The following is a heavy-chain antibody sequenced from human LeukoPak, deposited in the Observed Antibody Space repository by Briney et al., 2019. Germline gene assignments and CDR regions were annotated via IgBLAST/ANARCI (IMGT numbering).Heavy chain of an antibody. CDR2: ISSSSSTI. D-gene: IGHD3-22*01. Sequence: GGSLRLSCAVSGFTFSSYSMNWVRQAPGKGLEWVSYISSSSSTIYYADSVKGRFTISRDNAKNSLYLQMNSLRAEDTAVYYCARVGYYYDAFDIWDQGTMVTVSS. V-gene: IGHV3-48*01. CDR1: GFTFSSYS. J-gene: IGHJ3*02. CDR3: ARVGYYYDAFDI.